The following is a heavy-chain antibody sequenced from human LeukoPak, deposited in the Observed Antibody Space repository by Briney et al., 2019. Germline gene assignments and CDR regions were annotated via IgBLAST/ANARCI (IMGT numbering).Heavy chain of an antibody. CDR3: ARGSSSWTRLGYYYYYMDV. Sequence: PSETLSLTCSGDSSANNHFLWGWIRQPPGKGLEWVGTRFRSGNTYYNPSLKSRVTISVDTSKNQFSLKLSSVTAADTAVYYCARGSSSWTRLGYYYYYMDVWGKGTTVTVSS. CDR2: RFRSGNT. V-gene: IGHV4-39*07. D-gene: IGHD6-13*01. J-gene: IGHJ6*03. CDR1: GDSSANNHFL.